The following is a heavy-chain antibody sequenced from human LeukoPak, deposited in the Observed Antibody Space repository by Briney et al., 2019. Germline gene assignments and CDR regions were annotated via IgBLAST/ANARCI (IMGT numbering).Heavy chain of an antibody. Sequence: PGGSLRLSCAASGVSFSTYGMHWVRQAPGKGLEWVAVISDDGSNKYYADSVKGRFTISRDNSKNTLYLQMSSLRAEDTAVYFCARPYYYSSGSFPYWGPGTLVTVSS. D-gene: IGHD3-10*01. J-gene: IGHJ4*02. CDR1: GVSFSTYG. CDR2: ISDDGSNK. V-gene: IGHV3-30*03. CDR3: ARPYYYSSGSFPY.